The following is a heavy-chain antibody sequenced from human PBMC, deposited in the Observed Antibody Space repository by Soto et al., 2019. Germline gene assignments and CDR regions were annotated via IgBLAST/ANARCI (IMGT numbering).Heavy chain of an antibody. J-gene: IGHJ5*02. D-gene: IGHD1-26*01. CDR2: ISAYNGNT. CDR1: GYTFTSYG. V-gene: IGHV1-18*01. CDR3: ARAVGATTTRENNWFDP. Sequence: VASVKVSCKASGYTFTSYGISWVRQAPGQGLEWMGWISAYNGNTNYAQKLQGRVTMTTDTSTSTAYMELRSLRSDDTAVYYCARAVGATTTRENNWFDPWGQGTLVTVSS.